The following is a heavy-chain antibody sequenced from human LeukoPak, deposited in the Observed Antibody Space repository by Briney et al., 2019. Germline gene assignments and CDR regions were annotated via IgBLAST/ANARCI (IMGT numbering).Heavy chain of an antibody. D-gene: IGHD4-23*01. Sequence: PSETLSLTRTVSGGSISSYYWSWIRQPAGKGLEWIGRIYTSGSTNYNPSLKSRVTMSVDTSKNQFSLKLSSVTAADTAVYYCARDVDYGGTATGWFDPWGQGTLVTVSS. CDR1: GGSISSYY. CDR2: IYTSGST. CDR3: ARDVDYGGTATGWFDP. V-gene: IGHV4-4*07. J-gene: IGHJ5*02.